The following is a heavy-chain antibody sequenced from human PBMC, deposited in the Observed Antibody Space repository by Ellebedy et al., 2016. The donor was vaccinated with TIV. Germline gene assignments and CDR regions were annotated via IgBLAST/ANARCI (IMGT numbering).Heavy chain of an antibody. J-gene: IGHJ4*02. CDR2: IWYDGSKK. D-gene: IGHD3-10*01. V-gene: IGHV3-33*01. CDR1: GFSFRSYG. Sequence: PGGSLRLSCTVSGFSFRSYGMHWVRQAPGKGLEWVAVIWYDGSKKYYADSVKGRFTISRDNAKNSLYLQMNSLRAEDTAVYYCARDYYDGSGRPFDFWGRGTLVTVSS. CDR3: ARDYYDGSGRPFDF.